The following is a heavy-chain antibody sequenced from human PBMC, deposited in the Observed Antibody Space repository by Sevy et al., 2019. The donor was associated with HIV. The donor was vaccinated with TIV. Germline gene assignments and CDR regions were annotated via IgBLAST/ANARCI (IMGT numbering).Heavy chain of an antibody. CDR1: GFTFTRYA. CDR2: VSKEGTNK. D-gene: IGHD3-16*01. J-gene: IGHJ4*02. V-gene: IGHV3-30-3*01. CDR3: ARDPHSVPHWGSFDS. Sequence: GGSLRLSCEASGFTFTRYAFHRVRQAPRKGLEWVAVVSKEGTNKYYADSVKGRFTISRDNSRNTLYLQMQSLRADDTAVYFCARDPHSVPHWGSFDSWGQGTLVTVSS.